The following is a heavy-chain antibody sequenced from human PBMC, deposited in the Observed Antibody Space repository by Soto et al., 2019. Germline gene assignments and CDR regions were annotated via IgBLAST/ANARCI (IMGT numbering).Heavy chain of an antibody. D-gene: IGHD2-8*01. V-gene: IGHV1-8*01. CDR3: ARAYSLKLIVLIQVGYYGMDV. CDR2: MNPNSGNT. J-gene: IGHJ6*02. CDR1: GYTFTSYD. Sequence: GASVKVSCKASGYTFTSYDINWVRQATGQGLEWMGWMNPNSGNTGYAQKFQGRVTITRNTSISTAYMELSSLRSEDTAVYYCARAYSLKLIVLIQVGYYGMDVWGQGTTVTVSS.